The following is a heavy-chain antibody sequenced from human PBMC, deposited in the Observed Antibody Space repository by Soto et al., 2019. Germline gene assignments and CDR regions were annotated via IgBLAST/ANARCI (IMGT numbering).Heavy chain of an antibody. CDR2: ISAYNGNI. CDR3: ARDPPPPDY. CDR1: GYTCASYA. J-gene: IGHJ4*02. V-gene: IGHV1-18*01. Sequence: QVQLVQSGAEVKKPGASVKVSCKASGYTCASYAISRMRQAPGQGLEWMGWISAYNGNINYAQKLQGRVTMTTDTSTSTAYMELRILRSDDTAVYYCARDPPPPDYWGQGTLVTVSS.